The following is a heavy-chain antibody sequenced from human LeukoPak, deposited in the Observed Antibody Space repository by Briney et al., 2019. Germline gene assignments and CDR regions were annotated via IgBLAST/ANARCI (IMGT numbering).Heavy chain of an antibody. J-gene: IGHJ6*03. D-gene: IGHD6-13*01. CDR2: ISSSSSYI. CDR1: GFTFSSYS. Sequence: GGSLRLSCAASGFTFSSYSMNWVRQAPGKGLEWVSSISSSSSYIYYADSVKGRFTISRDNAKNSLYLQMNSLRAEDTAVYYCARGGQQLAEYYYYYYYMDVWGKGTTVTISS. V-gene: IGHV3-21*01. CDR3: ARGGQQLAEYYYYYYYMDV.